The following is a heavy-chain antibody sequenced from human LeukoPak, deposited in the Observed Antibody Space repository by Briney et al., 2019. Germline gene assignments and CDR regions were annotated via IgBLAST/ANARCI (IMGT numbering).Heavy chain of an antibody. Sequence: GGSLRLACAASGFTFEDYAMHWVRQAPGKGLEWVSFVTGDGSSTYYADSVKGRFTISRDNSKNSLYLQMNSLKIEDTALYYCAKDRETTGYEHWSQGTLVTVSS. D-gene: IGHD3-9*01. CDR3: AKDRETTGYEH. V-gene: IGHV3-43*02. CDR1: GFTFEDYA. J-gene: IGHJ1*01. CDR2: VTGDGSST.